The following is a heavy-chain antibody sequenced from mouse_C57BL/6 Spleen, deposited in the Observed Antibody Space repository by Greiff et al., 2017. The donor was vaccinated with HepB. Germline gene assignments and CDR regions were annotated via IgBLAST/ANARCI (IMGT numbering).Heavy chain of an antibody. D-gene: IGHD2-1*01. CDR2: IYPSDSET. Sequence: QVQLKQPGAELVRPGSSVKLSCKASGYTFTSYWMDWVKQRPGQGLEWIGNIYPSDSETHYNQKFKDKATLTGDKSSSTAYMQLSSLTSEDSAVYYCARRGIYYGNPEGWFAYWGQGTLVTVSA. CDR1: GYTFTSYW. V-gene: IGHV1-61*01. J-gene: IGHJ3*01. CDR3: ARRGIYYGNPEGWFAY.